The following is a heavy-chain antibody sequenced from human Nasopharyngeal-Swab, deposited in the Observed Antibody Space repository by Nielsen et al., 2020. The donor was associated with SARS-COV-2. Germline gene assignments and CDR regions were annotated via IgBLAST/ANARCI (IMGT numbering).Heavy chain of an antibody. Sequence: GGSLRLSCAASGFTVSSNYMSWVRQAPGKGLEWVSVIYSGGSTYYADSVKGRFTISRDNSKNTLYLMNSLRAEDTAVYYCARAGTYYDILTGYYKGGIDYWGQGTLVTVSS. CDR1: GFTVSSNY. CDR2: IYSGGST. V-gene: IGHV3-66*01. J-gene: IGHJ4*02. CDR3: ARAGTYYDILTGYYKGGIDY. D-gene: IGHD3-9*01.